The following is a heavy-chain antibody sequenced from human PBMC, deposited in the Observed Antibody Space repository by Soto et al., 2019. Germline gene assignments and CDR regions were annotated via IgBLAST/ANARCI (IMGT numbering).Heavy chain of an antibody. Sequence: QVQLLESGGGLVEPGGSLRLSCAVSEVTVSGYYMGWIRQPPGKGLEWISYISGDSTDTKHADSVKGRFTISRDNAKNSLYLQMNSLRAEDTAVYFCATGQQVRMADIWGQGTMVTVSS. CDR2: ISGDSTDT. J-gene: IGHJ3*02. V-gene: IGHV3-11*03. CDR3: ATGQQVRMADI. CDR1: EVTVSGYY. D-gene: IGHD6-13*01.